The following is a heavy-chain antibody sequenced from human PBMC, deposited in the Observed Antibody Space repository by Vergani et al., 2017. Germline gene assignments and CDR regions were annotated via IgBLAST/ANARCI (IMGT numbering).Heavy chain of an antibody. CDR2: IKQDGSEK. CDR1: GFTFSSYW. J-gene: IGHJ6*02. D-gene: IGHD2-15*01. CDR3: ARDSYCSGSSCLINGMDV. Sequence: EVQLVESGGGLVQPGGSLRLSCAASGFTFSSYWMSWVRQAPGKGLEWVANIKQDGSEKYYVDSVKGRLTISRDNAKNSLHLQMNSLRAEDTAVYYCARDSYCSGSSCLINGMDVWCQGTTVTVSS. V-gene: IGHV3-7*01.